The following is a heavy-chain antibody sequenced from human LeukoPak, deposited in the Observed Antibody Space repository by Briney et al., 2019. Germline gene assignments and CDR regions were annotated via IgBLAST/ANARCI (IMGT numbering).Heavy chain of an antibody. CDR2: ISYDGSNK. D-gene: IGHD4-23*01. J-gene: IGHJ4*02. CDR3: ARGVYGGNPRLDY. CDR1: GFTFSSYA. Sequence: GRSLRLSCAASGFTFSSYAMHWVRQAPGKGLEWVAVISYDGSNKYCADSVKGRFTISRDNSKNTLYLQMNSLRAEDTAVYYCARGVYGGNPRLDYWGQGTLVTVSS. V-gene: IGHV3-30*01.